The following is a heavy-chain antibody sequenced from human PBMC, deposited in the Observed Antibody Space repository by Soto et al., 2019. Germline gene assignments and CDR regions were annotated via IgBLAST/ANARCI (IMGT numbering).Heavy chain of an antibody. CDR1: GFNFPTFW. D-gene: IGHD3-22*01. V-gene: IGHV5-51*01. J-gene: IGHJ6*02. Sequence: GESLKISCKHSGFNFPTFWIAWVRQMPGKGLEWMGTIYPDDSDTRYSPSFQGQVTISADKSIQTAYLQWGSLKASDSALYYCAREGYDSRNYYYYGMDVWGQGTTVTVSS. CDR2: IYPDDSDT. CDR3: AREGYDSRNYYYYGMDV.